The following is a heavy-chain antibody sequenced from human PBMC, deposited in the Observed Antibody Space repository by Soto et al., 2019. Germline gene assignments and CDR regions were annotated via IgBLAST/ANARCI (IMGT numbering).Heavy chain of an antibody. J-gene: IGHJ6*02. CDR1: GYTFTTHA. CDR2: INGGTGQT. Sequence: ASVKVSCKASGYTFTTHAMHWVRQAPGQSLEWMGWINGGTGQTKHSQRFQGRVNITRDTSASTAYMELSSLRSEDTAVYYCARGKGMEENYYYGLDIWGQGTTVTVSS. CDR3: ARGKGMEENYYYGLDI. V-gene: IGHV1-3*01. D-gene: IGHD1-1*01.